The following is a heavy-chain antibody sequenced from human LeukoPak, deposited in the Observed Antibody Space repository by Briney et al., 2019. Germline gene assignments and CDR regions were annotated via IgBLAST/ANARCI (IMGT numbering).Heavy chain of an antibody. CDR2: ISGSGDNT. CDR1: GFTFSSYW. D-gene: IGHD6-6*01. Sequence: GGSLRLSCAASGFTFSSYWMTWVRQAPGKGLEWVSAISGSGDNTYYADSVKGRFTISRDNSRNTLYLQMNSLRADDTALYYCAKSFESSSPPQLFDYWGQGTLVTVSS. CDR3: AKSFESSSPPQLFDY. V-gene: IGHV3-23*01. J-gene: IGHJ4*02.